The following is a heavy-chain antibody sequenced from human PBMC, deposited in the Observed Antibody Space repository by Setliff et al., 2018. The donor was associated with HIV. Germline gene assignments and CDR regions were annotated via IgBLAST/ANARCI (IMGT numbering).Heavy chain of an antibody. CDR3: ARARDNGDYYYYYYMDV. CDR2: IIPIFGTP. CDR1: GGTFRGFG. J-gene: IGHJ6*03. D-gene: IGHD2-8*01. Sequence: SVKVSCKASGGTFRGFGISWVVQAPGQGLEWMGQIIPIFGTPRYAQKFQGRVTITADESTSTVYMELSSLRSEDTAVYYCARARDNGDYYYYYYMDVWGKGTTVTVSS. V-gene: IGHV1-69*13.